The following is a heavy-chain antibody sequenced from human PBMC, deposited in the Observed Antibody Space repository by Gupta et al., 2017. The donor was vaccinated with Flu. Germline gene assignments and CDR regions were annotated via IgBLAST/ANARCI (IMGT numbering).Heavy chain of an antibody. D-gene: IGHD3-22*01. CDR2: ISGSGTTI. Sequence: VRQVPGKGLEWVSYISGSGTTIYYADSVKGRFTISRDNAKNSLYLQMNSLRAEDTAVYYCASYYYDNSGTHFWGQGTLVTVSS. J-gene: IGHJ4*02. V-gene: IGHV3-48*01. CDR3: ASYYYDNSGTHF.